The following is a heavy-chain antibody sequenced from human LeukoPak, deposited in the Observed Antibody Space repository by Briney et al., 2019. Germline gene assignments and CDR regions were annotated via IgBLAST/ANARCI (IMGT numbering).Heavy chain of an antibody. CDR2: IGSSGTTI. CDR3: ARDRRLHH. Sequence: AGGSLTLSCAASGFTFSSYEMNWVRQAPAKGLEWVSYIGSSGTTIDYADSVKGRFTISSANAKDSLYLQMDSLRADDTAVYYCARDRRLHHWGKGTLVTVS. CDR1: GFTFSSYE. J-gene: IGHJ1*01. V-gene: IGHV3-48*03.